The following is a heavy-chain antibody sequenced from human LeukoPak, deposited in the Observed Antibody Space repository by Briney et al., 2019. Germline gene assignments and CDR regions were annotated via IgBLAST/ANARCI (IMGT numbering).Heavy chain of an antibody. J-gene: IGHJ6*03. CDR3: ARETSQKGAHYMDV. CDR2: IYYSGSA. Sequence: SDTQSLTCSVSSHPISIYYWSWIRHPPGKALEWMGYIYYSGSAKYNPSLKSRVTISVETSKNQFSLKLSSVTAADTAVYYCARETSQKGAHYMDVWGKGTTVTISS. CDR1: SHPISIYY. D-gene: IGHD3-16*01. V-gene: IGHV4-59*01.